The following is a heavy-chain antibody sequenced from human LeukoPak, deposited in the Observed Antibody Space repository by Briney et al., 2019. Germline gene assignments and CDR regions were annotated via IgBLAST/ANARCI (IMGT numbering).Heavy chain of an antibody. D-gene: IGHD2-15*01. CDR2: ISSMSGRYI. CDR1: GFTFSSYS. V-gene: IGHV3-21*01. Sequence: GGSLRLSCEASGFTFSSYSMTWVRQAPGKGLEWVAFISSMSGRYIYYAESLKGRFTISRDNARNSLYLQMNSLRADDTAVYYCARDPQDIVVVVAAPWGQGTLVTVSS. J-gene: IGHJ5*02. CDR3: ARDPQDIVVVVAAP.